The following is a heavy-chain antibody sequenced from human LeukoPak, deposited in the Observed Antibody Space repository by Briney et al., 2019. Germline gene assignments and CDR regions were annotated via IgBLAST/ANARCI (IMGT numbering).Heavy chain of an antibody. CDR1: SGSIGSSSNY. Sequence: SETLSLTCTVSSGSIGSSSNYWGWIRQAPGKGLEWIGNVYYSGSTFYNPSLKSRVTISVDTSKNQFSLKLRSVTAADTAIYYCARAPFNVVFGNWFDPWGQGTLVTVSS. D-gene: IGHD2-8*01. CDR3: ARAPFNVVFGNWFDP. J-gene: IGHJ5*02. CDR2: VYYSGST. V-gene: IGHV4-39*01.